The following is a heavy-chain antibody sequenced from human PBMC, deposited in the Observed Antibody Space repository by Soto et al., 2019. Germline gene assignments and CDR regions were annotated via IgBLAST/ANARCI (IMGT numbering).Heavy chain of an antibody. Sequence: QLQLQESGPGLVKPSETLSLTCAVSGGSISSSNFYWGWFRQPPGKGLEWIGSIHYGGSTYYNPSLESRVTISVDTSKIQFSLNVSSVTAADTAVYYCAKDASCYSCGAWGQGALVTVSS. CDR1: GGSISSSNFY. CDR2: IHYGGST. V-gene: IGHV4-39*01. D-gene: IGHD2-15*01. J-gene: IGHJ4*02. CDR3: AKDASCYSCGA.